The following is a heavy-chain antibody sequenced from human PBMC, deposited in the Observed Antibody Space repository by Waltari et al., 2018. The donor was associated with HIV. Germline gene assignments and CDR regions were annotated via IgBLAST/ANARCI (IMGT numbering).Heavy chain of an antibody. V-gene: IGHV1-8*01. CDR2: MNPNSGNT. D-gene: IGHD2-21*02. CDR1: GYTFTSYD. Sequence: QVQLVQSGAEVKKPGASVEVSCKASGYTFTSYDIHWVRQATGQGLEWMGWMNPNSGNTGYAQKFQGRVTMTRNSSISTAYMELSSLRSEDMAVYYCARGVTGDYYYYGMDVWGQGTTVTVSS. J-gene: IGHJ6*02. CDR3: ARGVTGDYYYYGMDV.